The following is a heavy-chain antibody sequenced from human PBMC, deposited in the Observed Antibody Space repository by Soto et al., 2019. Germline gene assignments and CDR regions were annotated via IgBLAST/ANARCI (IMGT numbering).Heavy chain of an antibody. Sequence: QVQLQESGPGLVKPSETLSLTCTVSGGSMPGYFWSWIRQPAGKALEWIGHVYNSGNTDYNPSLASRITMAVDPSKRQFSLKVKSVTAADTAVYYCARTHWVSGTEYWGQGILVTVSS. V-gene: IGHV4-4*07. D-gene: IGHD6-19*01. CDR3: ARTHWVSGTEY. CDR2: VYNSGNT. J-gene: IGHJ4*02. CDR1: GGSMPGYF.